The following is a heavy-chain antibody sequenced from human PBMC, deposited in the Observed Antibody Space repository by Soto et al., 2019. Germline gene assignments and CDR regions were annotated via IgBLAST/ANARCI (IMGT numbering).Heavy chain of an antibody. Sequence: SETLSLTCTVSGGSISSYYWSWIRQPPGKGLEWIGYIYYSGSTNYNPSLKSRVTISVDTSKNQFSLKLSSVTAADTAVYYCARDSPVGSGSYYTPPYYFDYWGQGTLVTVSS. CDR3: ARDSPVGSGSYYTPPYYFDY. J-gene: IGHJ4*02. CDR2: IYYSGST. D-gene: IGHD3-10*01. CDR1: GGSISSYY. V-gene: IGHV4-59*01.